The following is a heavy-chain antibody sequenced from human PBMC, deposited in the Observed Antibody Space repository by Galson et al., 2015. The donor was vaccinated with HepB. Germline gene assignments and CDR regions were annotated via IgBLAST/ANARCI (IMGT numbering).Heavy chain of an antibody. D-gene: IGHD5-24*01. V-gene: IGHV5-51*03. CDR1: GYNFATYW. Sequence: QSGAEVKKPGESLKISCKGSGYNFATYWIGWMRQMPGKGLEWMGIIYPGDSDTRYSPSFQGQVTISADKSISTAYLQWSSPKASATVMYYCARLRDVRDRRYYFDCWGQATLVAVSS. CDR2: IYPGDSDT. J-gene: IGHJ4*02. CDR3: ARLRDVRDRRYYFDC.